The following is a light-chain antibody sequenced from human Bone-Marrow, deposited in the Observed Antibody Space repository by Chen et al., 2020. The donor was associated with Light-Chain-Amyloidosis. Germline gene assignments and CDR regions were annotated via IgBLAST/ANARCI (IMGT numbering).Light chain of an antibody. CDR1: SSDVGGYNC. V-gene: IGLV2-14*01. CDR2: DVS. CDR3: SSYTSSSRV. J-gene: IGLJ1*01. Sequence: QSALTQPASVSGSPGQSITISCTGTSSDVGGYNCVSWYQQHPGKAPKLMIYDVSNRPSGVSNRFSGSKSGNTASLTISGLQAEDEADYYCSSYTSSSRVFGTGTKVTVL.